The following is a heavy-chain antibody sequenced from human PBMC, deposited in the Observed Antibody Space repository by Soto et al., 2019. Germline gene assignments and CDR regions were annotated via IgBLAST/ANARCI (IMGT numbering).Heavy chain of an antibody. CDR2: IYWDDDK. D-gene: IGHD3-9*01. CDR1: GFSLSTSGVG. Sequence: QITLKESGPTLVKPTQTLTLTCTFSGFSLSTSGVGVGWIRQPPGKALEWVTLIYWDDDKCYSPSLKSRITITNDTSKSQLVLTISNMDPVDTGTYYCARHIPSGYNDAFDIWGQGTMVTVSS. J-gene: IGHJ3*02. CDR3: ARHIPSGYNDAFDI. V-gene: IGHV2-5*02.